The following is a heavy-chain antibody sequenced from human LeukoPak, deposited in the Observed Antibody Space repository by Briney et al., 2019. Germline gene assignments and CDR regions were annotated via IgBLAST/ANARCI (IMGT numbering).Heavy chain of an antibody. J-gene: IGHJ6*02. D-gene: IGHD3-3*01. Sequence: GASVKVSCKASGYTFTSYGISWVRQAPGQGLEWMGWISAYNGNTNYAQKLQGRVTMTTDTSTSTAYMELRSLRSDDTAVYYCARERRITIFGVVINVMAGMDAWGQGTTVTVSS. CDR1: GYTFTSYG. CDR3: ARERRITIFGVVINVMAGMDA. V-gene: IGHV1-18*01. CDR2: ISAYNGNT.